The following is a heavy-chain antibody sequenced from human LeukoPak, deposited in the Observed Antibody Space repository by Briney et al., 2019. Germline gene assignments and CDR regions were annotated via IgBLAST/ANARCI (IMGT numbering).Heavy chain of an antibody. D-gene: IGHD5-24*01. J-gene: IGHJ2*01. Sequence: SETLSLTCTVSGASVGSGDSPWTWIRQSPGKGLEWIGYMFYSGRTVYNPSLWSRVTISLDTSTNQFSLKLNSVSAADTAVYYCAREPRPDGYNHGTGYFDVWGRGTLVTVSS. CDR2: MFYSGRT. V-gene: IGHV4-30-4*08. CDR1: GASVGSGDSP. CDR3: AREPRPDGYNHGTGYFDV.